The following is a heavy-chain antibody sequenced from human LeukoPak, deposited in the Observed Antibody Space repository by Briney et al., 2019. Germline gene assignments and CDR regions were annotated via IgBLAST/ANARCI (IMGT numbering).Heavy chain of an antibody. D-gene: IGHD1-7*01. J-gene: IGHJ6*02. CDR2: IYYIGST. CDR1: GGSTSSSSYY. V-gene: IGHV4-39*01. Sequence: SETLSPTCTVSGGSTSSSSYYWGWIRQPPGKGLEWIGSIYYIGSTYYNPSLKSRVTISVDTSKNQFSLKLSSVTAADTAVYYCASDTGTTAWLNYYYYYGMDVWGQGTTVTVSS. CDR3: ASDTGTTAWLNYYYYYGMDV.